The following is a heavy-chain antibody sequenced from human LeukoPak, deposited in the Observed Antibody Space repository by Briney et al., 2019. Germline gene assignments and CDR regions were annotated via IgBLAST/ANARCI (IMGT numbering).Heavy chain of an antibody. Sequence: GGSLRLSCAASGYSFSTDWMHWVRQAQGKGLVWVARIKSDVSNTDYAASVKGRFTISRDDANNILYLQMNSLRVEDTAVYYCTAIRPDYWGQGTVVTVSS. CDR2: IKSDVSNT. J-gene: IGHJ4*02. CDR3: TAIRPDY. D-gene: IGHD2-21*02. V-gene: IGHV3-74*01. CDR1: GYSFSTDW.